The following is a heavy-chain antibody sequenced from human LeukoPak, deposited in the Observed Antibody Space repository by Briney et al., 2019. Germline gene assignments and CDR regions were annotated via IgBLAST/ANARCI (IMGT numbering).Heavy chain of an antibody. V-gene: IGHV3-9*03. CDR1: GFTFDDYA. J-gene: IGHJ4*02. Sequence: GGSLRLSCAASGFTFDDYAMHWVRQAPGKGLEWVSGISWNSGSIGYADSVKGRFTISRDNAKNSLYLQMNSLRAEDMALYYCARGPLLVGAISDWGQGTLVTVSS. CDR2: ISWNSGSI. CDR3: ARGPLLVGAISD. D-gene: IGHD1-26*01.